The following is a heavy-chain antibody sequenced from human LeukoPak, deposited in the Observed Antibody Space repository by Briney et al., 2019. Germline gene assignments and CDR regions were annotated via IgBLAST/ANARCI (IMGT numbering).Heavy chain of an antibody. D-gene: IGHD3-22*01. CDR3: ARDYLLRTYDSSGYFDY. V-gene: IGHV4-39*07. CDR1: GGSISSSSYY. CDR2: IYYSGST. Sequence: PSETLSLTCTVSGGSISSSSYYWGWIRQPPGKGLEWIGSIYYSGSTYYNPSLKSRVTISVDTSKNQFSLKLSSVTAADTAVYYCARDYLLRTYDSSGYFDYWGQGTLVTVSS. J-gene: IGHJ4*02.